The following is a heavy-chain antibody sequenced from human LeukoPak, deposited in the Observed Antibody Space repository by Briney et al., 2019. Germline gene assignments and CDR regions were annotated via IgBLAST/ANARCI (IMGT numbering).Heavy chain of an antibody. CDR3: ARGLVTNDAFDI. J-gene: IGHJ3*02. D-gene: IGHD4-23*01. V-gene: IGHV4-31*03. CDR2: IYYSGST. CDR1: GGSISSGGYY. Sequence: SETLSLTCTVSGGSISSGGYYWSWIRQHPGKGLEWIGYIYYSGSTYYNPSLKSRVTISVGTSKNQFSLKLSSVTAADTAVYYCARGLVTNDAFDIWGQGTMVTVSS.